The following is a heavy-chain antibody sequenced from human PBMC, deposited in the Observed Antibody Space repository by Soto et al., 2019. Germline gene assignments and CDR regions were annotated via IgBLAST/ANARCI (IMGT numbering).Heavy chain of an antibody. CDR1: VFTVISNY. Sequence: GWSLRLSCASSVFTVISNYTRWVRQAPGKGLEWVSVIYSGGSTYYADSVKGRFTISRDNSENTLYLQMNSLSPEDTAVYYCARAGYCSGGRCYSPYYYYYGMDVWGQGTTVTVSS. CDR3: ARAGYCSGGRCYSPYYYYYGMDV. V-gene: IGHV3-53*05. J-gene: IGHJ6*02. CDR2: IYSGGST. D-gene: IGHD2-15*01.